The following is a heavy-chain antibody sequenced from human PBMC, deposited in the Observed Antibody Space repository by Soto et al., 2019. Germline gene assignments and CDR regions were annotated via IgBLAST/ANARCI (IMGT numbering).Heavy chain of an antibody. Sequence: PSETLSLTCTVSGGSISNGYYYWSWVRQNPGKGLEWIGYIYYSGSTYYNPSLKSRVTISVDTSKNQFSLKLSSVTAADTAVYYCARGSLRNYYDSSGSPWYWGQGTLVTVSS. CDR2: IYYSGST. J-gene: IGHJ4*02. D-gene: IGHD3-22*01. CDR1: GGSISNGYYY. V-gene: IGHV4-31*03. CDR3: ARGSLRNYYDSSGSPWY.